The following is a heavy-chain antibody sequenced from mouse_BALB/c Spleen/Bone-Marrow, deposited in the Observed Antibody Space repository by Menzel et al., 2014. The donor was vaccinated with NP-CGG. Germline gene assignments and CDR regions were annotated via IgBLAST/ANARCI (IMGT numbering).Heavy chain of an antibody. CDR1: GFTFNNFG. Sequence: DVKLMESGGGLVQPGGSRKLSCAASGFTFNNFGMHWVRQAPEKGLEWVAYISSGSNTIYYADTVKGRFTISRDNPKNTLFLQMTSLRSEDTAKYYCARGGSLPGGFAYWGQGTLVTVSA. D-gene: IGHD2-10*01. V-gene: IGHV5-17*02. CDR3: ARGGSLPGGFAY. CDR2: ISSGSNTI. J-gene: IGHJ3*01.